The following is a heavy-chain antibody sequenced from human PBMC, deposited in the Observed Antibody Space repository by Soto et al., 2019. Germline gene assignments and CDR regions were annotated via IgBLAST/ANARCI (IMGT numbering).Heavy chain of an antibody. CDR1: GFTFSSYS. CDR2: ISSSSSTI. D-gene: IGHD6-13*01. V-gene: IGHV3-48*02. J-gene: IGHJ4*02. CDR3: ARQQLVRPTRLYYFDY. Sequence: EVQLVESGGGLVQPGGSLRLSCAASGFTFSSYSMNWFRQAPGKGLEWVSYISSSSSTIYDADSVKGRFTISRDNAKNSLYLRMNSLRDEDTAVYYCARQQLVRPTRLYYFDYWGQGTLVTVSS.